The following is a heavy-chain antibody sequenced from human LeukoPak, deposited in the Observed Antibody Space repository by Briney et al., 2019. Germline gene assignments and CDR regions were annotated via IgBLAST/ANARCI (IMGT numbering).Heavy chain of an antibody. CDR3: ARAQGYCSSTSCYTGDDY. D-gene: IGHD2-2*02. Sequence: AGSLRLSCAASGFTFSSYSMNWVRQAPGQGLEWVSSISSSSSYISYADSVKGRFTISRDNAKNSLYLQMNSLRAEDTAVYYCARAQGYCSSTSCYTGDDYWGQGTLVTVSS. CDR2: ISSSSSYI. V-gene: IGHV3-21*01. CDR1: GFTFSSYS. J-gene: IGHJ4*02.